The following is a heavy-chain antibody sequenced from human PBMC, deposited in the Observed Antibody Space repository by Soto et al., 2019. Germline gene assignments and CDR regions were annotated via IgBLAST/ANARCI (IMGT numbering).Heavy chain of an antibody. CDR3: LAGKTNYFDF. CDR1: GLTLSRYW. V-gene: IGHV3-74*01. CDR2: INSDGGTT. J-gene: IGHJ4*02. Sequence: EVQLVESGGGLVQPGGSLRLSCAGSGLTLSRYWMHWVRQGPGKGLVWVSRINSDGGTTTYADSVKGRFTISRDNAKNTVDLQMNSLRAEDTAVYYCLAGKTNYFDFWGQGTLVTVSS.